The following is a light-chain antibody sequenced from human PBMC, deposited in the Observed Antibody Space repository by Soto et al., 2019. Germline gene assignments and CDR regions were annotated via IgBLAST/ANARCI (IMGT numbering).Light chain of an antibody. CDR2: EVS. CDR3: SSFAGSNTYV. J-gene: IGLJ1*01. Sequence: QSVLTQPPSASGPPGLSVTISCTGTSSDVGGYNYVSWYQQHPGKAPKLVIYEVSKRPSGVPDRFSGSKSGTTASLTVSGLQAEDEADYYCSSFAGSNTYVFGTGTKVTVL. CDR1: SSDVGGYNY. V-gene: IGLV2-8*01.